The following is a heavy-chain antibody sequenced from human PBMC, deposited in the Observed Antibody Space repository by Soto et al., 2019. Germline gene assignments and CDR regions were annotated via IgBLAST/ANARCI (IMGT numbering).Heavy chain of an antibody. CDR2: ISGSGGST. CDR1: GFTFSSYA. Sequence: GGSLRLSCAASGFTFSSYAMSWVRQAPGKGLEWVSAISGSGGSTYYADSVKGRFTISRDNSKNTLYLQMNSLRAEDTAVYYCAKALWFGELGFHYYYMDVWGKGTTVTVSS. CDR3: AKALWFGELGFHYYYMDV. J-gene: IGHJ6*03. D-gene: IGHD3-10*01. V-gene: IGHV3-23*01.